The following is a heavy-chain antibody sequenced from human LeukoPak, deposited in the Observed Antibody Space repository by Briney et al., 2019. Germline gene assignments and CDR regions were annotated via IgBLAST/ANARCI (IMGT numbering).Heavy chain of an antibody. CDR2: INAGNGDT. Sequence: ASVKVSCKASGYTFSSYAMHWVRQAPGQGLEWMGWINAGNGDTKYSQNFQGRVSITRDTSASTAYVELSSLRSEDTAVYYCARDLAAYYYDSGRFFNWFDPWGQGTLVTVSS. D-gene: IGHD3-10*01. CDR3: ARDLAAYYYDSGRFFNWFDP. CDR1: GYTFSSYA. J-gene: IGHJ5*02. V-gene: IGHV1-3*01.